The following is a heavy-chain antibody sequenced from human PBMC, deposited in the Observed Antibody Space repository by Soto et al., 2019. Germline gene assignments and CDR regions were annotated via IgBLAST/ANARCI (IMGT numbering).Heavy chain of an antibody. J-gene: IGHJ6*02. CDR1: GFAFGSYA. Sequence: GGSLTLACATCGFAFGSYAMSWVSEAPGKGLEWVSAISGSGGSTYYADSVKGRFTISRDNSKNTLYLQMNSLRAEDTAVYYCAKDQVVAAAATSDMDALGLHNTLTISS. D-gene: IGHD2-2*01. CDR3: AKDQVVAAAATSDMDA. CDR2: ISGSGGST. V-gene: IGHV3-23*01.